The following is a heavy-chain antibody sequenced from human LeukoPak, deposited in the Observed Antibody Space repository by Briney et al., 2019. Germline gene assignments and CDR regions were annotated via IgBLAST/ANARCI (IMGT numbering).Heavy chain of an antibody. CDR1: GGSFSGYY. CDR3: ARHYTIFGVVTSYYFDY. D-gene: IGHD3-3*01. Sequence: SETLSLTCAVYGGSFSGYYWSWIRQPPGKGLEWIGEINHSGSTNYNPSLKSRVTISVDTSKNQFSLRLSSVTAADTAVYYCARHYTIFGVVTSYYFDYWGQGTLVTVSS. J-gene: IGHJ4*02. V-gene: IGHV4-34*01. CDR2: INHSGST.